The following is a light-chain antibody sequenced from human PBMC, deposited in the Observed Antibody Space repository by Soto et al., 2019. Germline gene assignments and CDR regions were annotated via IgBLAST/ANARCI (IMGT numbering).Light chain of an antibody. CDR1: QSVSSSY. Sequence: EIVLTQSPGTLSLSPEERAPLSCRASQSVSSSYLAWYQQKPGQAPRLLIHGASSRATGIPDRFSGSGSGTDFTLTNSRLEPEDFAVYYCQRDGTSPLTFGGGNKVEIK. J-gene: IGKJ4*01. CDR2: GAS. V-gene: IGKV3-20*01. CDR3: QRDGTSPLT.